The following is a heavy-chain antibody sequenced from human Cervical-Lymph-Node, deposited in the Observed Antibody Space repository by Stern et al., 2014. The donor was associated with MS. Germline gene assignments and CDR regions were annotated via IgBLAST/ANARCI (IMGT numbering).Heavy chain of an antibody. D-gene: IGHD3-22*01. J-gene: IGHJ6*01. CDR2: ISAYSGDT. CDR1: GYTFTSYG. Sequence: QVQLGQSGAEVKKPGASVKVSCKASGYTFTSYGISWVRQAPGQGLEWMGWISAYSGDTNYAQKFQGRVTMTTDTSTSTAYMELRSLRSDDMAVYYCARDPRAMIKNGLDVWGQGTTVTVSS. V-gene: IGHV1-18*03. CDR3: ARDPRAMIKNGLDV.